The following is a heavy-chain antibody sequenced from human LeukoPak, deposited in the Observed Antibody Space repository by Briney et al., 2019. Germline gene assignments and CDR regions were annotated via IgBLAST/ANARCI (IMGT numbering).Heavy chain of an antibody. CDR3: ARVDCGGDCYSDPGAFDI. D-gene: IGHD2-21*01. CDR1: GGSISSGGYY. Sequence: SETLSLTCTVSGGSISSGGYYWSWIRQPPGKGLEWIGYIYHSGSTYYNPSLKSRVTISVDRSKNQFSLKLSSVTAADTAVYYCARVDCGGDCYSDPGAFDIWGQGTMVTVSS. CDR2: IYHSGST. J-gene: IGHJ3*02. V-gene: IGHV4-30-2*01.